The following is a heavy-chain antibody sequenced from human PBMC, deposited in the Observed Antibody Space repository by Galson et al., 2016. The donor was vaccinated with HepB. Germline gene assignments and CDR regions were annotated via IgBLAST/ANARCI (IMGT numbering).Heavy chain of an antibody. D-gene: IGHD4/OR15-4a*01. CDR1: GYTLTSYD. Sequence: SVKVSCKASGYTLTSYDINWVRQAPGQGLEWMGWMNPLSGNTGYARTFQGRVSFTKNTSIGTAYMELSSLRSDDTAVYFCVRDLRGASDYWGQGTLVTVSS. V-gene: IGHV1-8*01. J-gene: IGHJ4*02. CDR3: VRDLRGASDY. CDR2: MNPLSGNT.